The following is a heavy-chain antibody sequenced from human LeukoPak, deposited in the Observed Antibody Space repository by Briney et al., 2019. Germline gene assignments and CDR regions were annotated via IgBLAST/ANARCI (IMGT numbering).Heavy chain of an antibody. D-gene: IGHD3-10*01. CDR3: ARNYYGSGSYGAEYFQH. CDR2: ISRYGGSK. CDR1: ILTFSIYA. V-gene: IGHV3-64*01. J-gene: IGHJ1*01. Sequence: GGSVRLFCGASILTFSIYAMHCVRHARGKALEYVSAISRYGGSKYYANSVKGRFTISRDNSKNTLYLQMGSLTAEDMSVYYCARNYYGSGSYGAEYFQHWGQGTLVTVSS.